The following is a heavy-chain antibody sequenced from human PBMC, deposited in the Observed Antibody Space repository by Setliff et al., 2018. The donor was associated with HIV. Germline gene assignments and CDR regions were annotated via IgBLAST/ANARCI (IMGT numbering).Heavy chain of an antibody. CDR1: GGSFSGYY. CDR2: INHRGNT. V-gene: IGHV4-34*01. CDR3: TRSLVVTAHLYY. J-gene: IGHJ4*02. Sequence: LSLTCAVYGGSFSGYYWNWIRQSSGKGLEWIGEINHRGNTNYNPSLKNRVTISVDTSKNQFSLKLNSVTAADTAVYYCTRSLVVTAHLYYWGQGTLVTVSS. D-gene: IGHD2-21*02.